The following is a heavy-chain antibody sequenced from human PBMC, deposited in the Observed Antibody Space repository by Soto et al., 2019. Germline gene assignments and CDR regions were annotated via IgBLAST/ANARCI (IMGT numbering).Heavy chain of an antibody. CDR2: ITSTGSST. J-gene: IGHJ4*02. Sequence: EVQLLESGGGFVQPGGSLRLSCAASGFIFSNYAMTWVRQAPGKGLEWVSAITSTGSSTYYADSVKGRFTISRDNSKNTLYQQINSLPAEDTAVYYCAKGAEGYVVSSLDYWGQGTLVTVSS. V-gene: IGHV3-23*01. CDR1: GFIFSNYA. CDR3: AKGAEGYVVSSLDY. D-gene: IGHD5-12*01.